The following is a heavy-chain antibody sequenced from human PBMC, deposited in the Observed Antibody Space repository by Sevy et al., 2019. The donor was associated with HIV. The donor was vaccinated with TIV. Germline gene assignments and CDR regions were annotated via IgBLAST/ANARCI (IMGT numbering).Heavy chain of an antibody. Sequence: GESLKISCKGFGNNFNSYWIGWVRQMPGKGLELMGFIYPSDSATRYSPAFQGQVTISAGKSISTAYLKWSSLKASDTAIYYCARSGYSGYALDYWGQGTLVTVSS. CDR2: IYPSDSAT. V-gene: IGHV5-51*01. CDR3: ARSGYSGYALDY. CDR1: GNNFNSYW. D-gene: IGHD5-12*01. J-gene: IGHJ4*02.